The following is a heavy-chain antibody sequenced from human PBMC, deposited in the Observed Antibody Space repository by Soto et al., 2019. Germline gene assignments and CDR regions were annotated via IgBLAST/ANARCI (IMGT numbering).Heavy chain of an antibody. CDR1: GFTFSSYA. CDR2: ISGSGGST. CDR3: AKYGITMIVVVIDAFDI. D-gene: IGHD3-22*01. Sequence: PGGSLRLSCAASGFTFSSYAMSWVRQAPGKGLEWVSAISGSGGSTYYADSVKGRFTISRDNSKNTLYLQMNSLRAEDTAVYYCAKYGITMIVVVIDAFDIWGQGTMVTVSS. J-gene: IGHJ3*02. V-gene: IGHV3-23*01.